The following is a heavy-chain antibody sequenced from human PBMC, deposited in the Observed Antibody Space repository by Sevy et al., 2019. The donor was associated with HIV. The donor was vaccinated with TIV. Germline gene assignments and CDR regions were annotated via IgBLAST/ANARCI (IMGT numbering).Heavy chain of an antibody. Sequence: GGSLRLSCAASGFTFSSYSMNWVRQAPGKGLEWVSYISSSSSTIYYADSVKGRFTISRDNAKNSLYLQMNSLRDEDTAVYYCARDGRRDTAMVTAFHIWGQGTMVTVSS. J-gene: IGHJ3*02. CDR1: GFTFSSYS. CDR2: ISSSSSTI. D-gene: IGHD5-18*01. CDR3: ARDGRRDTAMVTAFHI. V-gene: IGHV3-48*02.